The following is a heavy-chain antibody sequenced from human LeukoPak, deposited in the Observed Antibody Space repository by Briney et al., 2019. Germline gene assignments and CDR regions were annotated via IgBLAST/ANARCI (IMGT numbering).Heavy chain of an antibody. CDR2: IYHSGST. J-gene: IGHJ4*02. V-gene: IGHV4-30-2*01. CDR1: GGSISSGGYY. CDR3: ARDLESGYYDY. D-gene: IGHD3-3*01. Sequence: SETLSLTCTVSGGSISSGGYYWSWIRQPPGKGLEWIGYIYHSGSTYYNPSLKSRVTISVDRSKNQFSLKLSSVTAADTAVYYCARDLESGYYDYWGQGTLVTVSS.